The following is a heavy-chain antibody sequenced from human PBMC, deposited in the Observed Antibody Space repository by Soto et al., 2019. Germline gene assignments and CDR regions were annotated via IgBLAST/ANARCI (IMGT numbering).Heavy chain of an antibody. Sequence: GGSLRLSCAASGFTFSSYWMYWVRQAPGKGLVWVSRTNSDGSDTSYADSVKGRFTISRDNPKNTLYLQMNSLRAEDTAVYYCARDRGWSLFDYWGQGTLVTVSS. J-gene: IGHJ4*02. D-gene: IGHD6-19*01. CDR3: ARDRGWSLFDY. V-gene: IGHV3-74*01. CDR2: TNSDGSDT. CDR1: GFTFSSYW.